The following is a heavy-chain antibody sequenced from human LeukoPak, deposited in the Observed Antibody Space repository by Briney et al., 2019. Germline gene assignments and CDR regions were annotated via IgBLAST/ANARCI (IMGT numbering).Heavy chain of an antibody. CDR1: GGSFSGYY. CDR3: ARGYCSSTSCYRLNYYYYMDV. J-gene: IGHJ6*03. V-gene: IGHV4-34*01. D-gene: IGHD2-2*02. Sequence: PSETLSLTCAVYGGSFSGYYWSWIRQPPGKGLEWIGEINHSGSTNCNPSLKSRVTISVDTSKNQFSLKPSSVTAADTAVYYCARGYCSSTSCYRLNYYYYMDVWGKGTTVTVSS. CDR2: INHSGST.